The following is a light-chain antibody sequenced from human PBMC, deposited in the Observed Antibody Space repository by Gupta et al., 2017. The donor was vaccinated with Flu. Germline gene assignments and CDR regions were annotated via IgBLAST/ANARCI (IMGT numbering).Light chain of an antibody. J-gene: IGKJ4*01. Sequence: GTLSLSPGERATLSCRASQRVSTSHLVWYQQRPGQAPRLLIYDSSRRATGIPDRFSGSGSGTDFTLTITTLEPEDFAVYYCQHYETSPVTFGXGTKIEIK. CDR1: QRVSTSH. V-gene: IGKV3-20*01. CDR2: DSS. CDR3: QHYETSPVT.